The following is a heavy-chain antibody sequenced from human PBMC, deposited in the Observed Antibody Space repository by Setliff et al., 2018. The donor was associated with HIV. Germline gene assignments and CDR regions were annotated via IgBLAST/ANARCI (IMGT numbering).Heavy chain of an antibody. CDR2: ISTYTGNT. CDR3: ARSRETGTTRYDY. CDR1: GYTFTAFG. J-gene: IGHJ4*02. D-gene: IGHD1-7*01. V-gene: IGHV1-18*01. Sequence: ASVKVSCKASGYTFTAFGMNWLRQAPGQGPEWMGWISTYTGNTDYAPRLLGRVTMTTDTSTSRAYMELSSLRSEDTAVYYCARSRETGTTRYDYWGQGTLVTVSS.